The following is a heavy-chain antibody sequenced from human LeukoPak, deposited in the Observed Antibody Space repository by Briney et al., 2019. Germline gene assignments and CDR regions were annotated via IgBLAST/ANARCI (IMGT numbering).Heavy chain of an antibody. CDR2: ISHDGSDK. CDR1: EFTLKIYP. V-gene: IGHV3-30*04. J-gene: IGHJ3*02. Sequence: PGGSLRLSCAASEFTLKIYPIHWVRQAPGKGLEWLSVISHDGSDKNNADSVKGRFIISRDNSKNTIYLQLNSLRPEDTAMYYCAREGVQTTVDAFDIWGLGTMVIVSS. CDR3: AREGVQTTVDAFDI. D-gene: IGHD4-17*01.